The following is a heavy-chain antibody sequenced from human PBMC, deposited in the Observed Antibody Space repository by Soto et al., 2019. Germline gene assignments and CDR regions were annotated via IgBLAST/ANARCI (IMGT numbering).Heavy chain of an antibody. CDR1: GYTFTSDY. CDR2: IKPSDGST. V-gene: IGHV1-46*01. CDR3: AREVFGGAGATAY. J-gene: IGHJ4*02. D-gene: IGHD1-26*01. Sequence: QVQLVQSGAEVKKPGASVKVSCKASGYTFTSDYQHWERQAPGQGPEWMGRIKPSDGSTIYSQIYQGRFSVNRDISTTTGHIELSSLSSEDTAVYYCAREVFGGAGATAYWGQGTLVTVSS.